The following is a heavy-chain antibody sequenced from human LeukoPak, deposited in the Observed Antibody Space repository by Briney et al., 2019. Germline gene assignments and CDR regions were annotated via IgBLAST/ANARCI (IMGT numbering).Heavy chain of an antibody. CDR2: IYSGGST. CDR3: ATHYSYYYGVDV. CDR1: GFTVSSNY. Sequence: GGSLRLSCSASGFTVSSNYMSWVRQAPGTGLEWVSVIYSGGSTYYADSVKGRFTISRDISKNTLYLQMNSLRAEDTAVYYCATHYSYYYGVDVWGQGTTVTVSS. J-gene: IGHJ6*02. V-gene: IGHV3-53*01.